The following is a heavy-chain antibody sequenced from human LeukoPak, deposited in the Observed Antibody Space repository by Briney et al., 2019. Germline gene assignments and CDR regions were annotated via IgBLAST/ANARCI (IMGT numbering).Heavy chain of an antibody. V-gene: IGHV3-23*01. D-gene: IGHD3-22*01. CDR2: ITPNADRT. J-gene: IGHJ1*01. CDR1: GFTFGSYG. CDR3: AIMHGYYDGSGYWVQ. Sequence: GGSLKLSCAASGFTFGSYGMSWVRQAPGKGLEWVSFITPNADRTSYADSVEGRFTISRDNPRNTLYMQMNSLRDEDTALYYCAIMHGYYDGSGYWVQWGQGTLVTVSS.